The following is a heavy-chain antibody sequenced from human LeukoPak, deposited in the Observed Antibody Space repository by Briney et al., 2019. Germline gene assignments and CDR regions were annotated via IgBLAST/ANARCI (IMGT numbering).Heavy chain of an antibody. CDR1: GFTFSSYW. J-gene: IGHJ4*02. CDR2: FNSDGIST. Sequence: GGSLRLSCAASGFTFSSYWMHWVRQAPGEGLVWVSRFNSDGISTSYADSVKGRFTISRDNAKNTLYLQMNSLRAEDTAMYYCARGRYYLDSWGQGTLATVSS. CDR3: ARGRYYLDS. V-gene: IGHV3-74*01.